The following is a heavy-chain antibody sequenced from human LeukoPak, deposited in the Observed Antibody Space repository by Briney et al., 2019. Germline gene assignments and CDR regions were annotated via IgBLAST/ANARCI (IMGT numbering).Heavy chain of an antibody. CDR3: ARHNWNYGSSMDV. CDR2: IYYSGST. D-gene: IGHD1-7*01. V-gene: IGHV4-61*08. J-gene: IGHJ6*02. CDR1: GGSISSGGYS. Sequence: XSETLSLSCAVSGGSISSGGYSWGWIRQPPGKGLEWIGYIYYSGSTNYHPPLQCRVTISVDTSKNQFSLKLSSVTAADTAVYHCARHNWNYGSSMDVWGQGTTVTVSS.